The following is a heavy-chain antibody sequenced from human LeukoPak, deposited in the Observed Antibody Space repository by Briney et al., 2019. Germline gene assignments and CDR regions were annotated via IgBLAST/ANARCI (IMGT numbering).Heavy chain of an antibody. J-gene: IGHJ4*02. CDR2: INHSGNT. D-gene: IGHD5-18*01. V-gene: IGHV4-34*01. CDR1: GGSFSGYY. CDR3: ARGGLVDTAMVNGDFDY. Sequence: SETLSLTCAVYGGSFSGYYWSWIRQPPGKGLEWIGEINHSGNTNYNPSLKSRVTISVDTSKNQFSLKLRSVTATDTAVYYCARGGLVDTAMVNGDFDYWGQGTLVTVSS.